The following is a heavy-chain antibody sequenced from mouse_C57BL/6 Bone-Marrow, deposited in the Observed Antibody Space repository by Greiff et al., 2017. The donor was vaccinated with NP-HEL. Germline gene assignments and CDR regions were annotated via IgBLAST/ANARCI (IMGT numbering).Heavy chain of an antibody. CDR3: ARDTHNGSSYRAMDY. J-gene: IGHJ4*01. CDR2: ISYDGSN. Sequence: EVKLVESGPGLVKPSQSLSLTCSVTGYSITSGYYWNWIRQFPGNKLEWMGYISYDGSNNYNPSLKNRISITRDPSKNKFFLKLKSVTTEDTATEDCARDTHNGSSYRAMDYWGQGTAVTVSS. CDR1: GYSITSGYY. V-gene: IGHV3-6*01. D-gene: IGHD1-1*01.